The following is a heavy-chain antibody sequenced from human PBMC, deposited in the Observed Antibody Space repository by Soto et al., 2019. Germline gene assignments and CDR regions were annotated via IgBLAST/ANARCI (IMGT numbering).Heavy chain of an antibody. CDR3: AKNYYDVWSGYNY. V-gene: IGHV3-23*01. J-gene: IGHJ4*02. CDR1: GFTFSSYA. D-gene: IGHD3-3*01. Sequence: EVQLLESGGALVQPGGSLRLSCAASGFTFSSYAMTWVRQSPGKGLVWVSTISGNSGTSYYASSVKGRFSISRDNSNNTLYLQMSSLRAEDTAVYYCAKNYYDVWSGYNYWGQGTLVTVSS. CDR2: ISGNSGTS.